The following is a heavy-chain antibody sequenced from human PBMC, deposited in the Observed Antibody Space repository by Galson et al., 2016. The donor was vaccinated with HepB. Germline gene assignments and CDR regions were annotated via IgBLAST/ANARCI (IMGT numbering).Heavy chain of an antibody. CDR2: ISGRGDET. CDR3: AKGGHFSFHDY. J-gene: IGHJ4*02. D-gene: IGHD2-21*01. CDR1: GITFWSSA. Sequence: SLRLSCATSGITFWSSAVTWVRQAPGKGPEWVSTISGRGDETFYTDGVRGRFTISRDHFKSTGYLQMTSLRTEDSAVYFCAKGGHFSFHDYWGQGTLVTVSS. V-gene: IGHV3-23*01.